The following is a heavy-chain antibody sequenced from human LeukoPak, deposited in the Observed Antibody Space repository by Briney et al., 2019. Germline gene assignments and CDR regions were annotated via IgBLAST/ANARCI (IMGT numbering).Heavy chain of an antibody. CDR3: ARVRLGIPDY. CDR2: IYTSGST. Sequence: PSETLSLTCAVSGGSISSGSYYWSWIRQPAGKGLEWIGRIYTSGSTNYNPSLKSRVTISVDTSKNQFSLKLSSVTAADTAVYYCARVRLGIPDYWGQGTLVTVSS. V-gene: IGHV4-61*02. J-gene: IGHJ4*02. D-gene: IGHD7-27*01. CDR1: GGSISSGSYY.